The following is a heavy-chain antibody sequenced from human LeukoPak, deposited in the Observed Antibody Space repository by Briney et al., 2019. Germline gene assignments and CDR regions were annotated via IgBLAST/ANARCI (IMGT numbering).Heavy chain of an antibody. CDR2: IYSGGST. D-gene: IGHD2-2*01. Sequence: GGSLRLSCAVSGFTVSSNYMSWVRQAPGKGLEWVSVIYSGGSTYYADSVKGRFTISRDNPKNTLYLQMNSLRAEDTAVYYCARDFGNSYCSSTSCSDYWGQGTLVTVSS. J-gene: IGHJ4*02. CDR3: ARDFGNSYCSSTSCSDY. CDR1: GFTVSSNY. V-gene: IGHV3-66*02.